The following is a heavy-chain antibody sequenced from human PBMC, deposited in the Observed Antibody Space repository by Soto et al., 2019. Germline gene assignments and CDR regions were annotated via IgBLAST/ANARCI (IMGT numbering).Heavy chain of an antibody. D-gene: IGHD6-19*01. CDR2: IYYSGST. J-gene: IGHJ4*02. CDR3: ARLGYTSGWSGFDC. CDR1: GGSISSGGYY. V-gene: IGHV4-31*03. Sequence: SETLSLSCTVSGGSISSGGYYWSWIRQHPGKGLEWIGYIYYSGSTYYNPSLQSRVTISLDKSRNQFSLRLTSVTAADTAIYYCARLGYTSGWSGFDCWGRGLLVTVSS.